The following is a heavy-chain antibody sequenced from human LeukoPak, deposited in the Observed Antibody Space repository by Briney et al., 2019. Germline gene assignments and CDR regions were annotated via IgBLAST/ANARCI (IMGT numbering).Heavy chain of an antibody. CDR1: DGAVTGYY. CDR3: ARGYSTSWTYYFDY. J-gene: IGHJ4*02. V-gene: IGHV4-59*02. CDR2: IHYGGST. Sequence: SSETLSLTCTVSDGAVTGYYWGWIRQPPGKGLDWIGHIHYGGSTNYNPSLKGRVTISVDTSKDHFSLKLTSVTAADTAVYYCARGYSTSWTYYFDYWGRGALVTVSS. D-gene: IGHD6-13*01.